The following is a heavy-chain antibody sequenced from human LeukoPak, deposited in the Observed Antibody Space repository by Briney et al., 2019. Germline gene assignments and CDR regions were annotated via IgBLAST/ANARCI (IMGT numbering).Heavy chain of an antibody. J-gene: IGHJ6*02. CDR3: ARDGAGLDYGDYGIYGMDV. CDR1: GFTFSSYG. Sequence: GGSLTLSCAASGFTFSSYGMHWVRQAPGKGLEWVAVIWNDGSNKYYADSVKGRFTISRDNSKNTLYLQMNSLRAEDTAVYYCARDGAGLDYGDYGIYGMDVWGQGTTVTVSS. V-gene: IGHV3-33*01. CDR2: IWNDGSNK. D-gene: IGHD4-17*01.